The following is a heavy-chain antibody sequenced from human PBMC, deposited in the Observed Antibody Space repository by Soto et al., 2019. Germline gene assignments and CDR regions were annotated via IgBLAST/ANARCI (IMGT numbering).Heavy chain of an antibody. Sequence: ETLSLTCTVSGGSVSSGSYYWSWIRQPPGKGLEWIGYIYYSGSTNYNPSLKSRVTISVDTSKNQFSLKLSSVTAADTAVYYCARGLAGNWFDPWGQGTLVTVSS. CDR1: GGSVSSGSYY. V-gene: IGHV4-61*01. D-gene: IGHD6-19*01. CDR3: ARGLAGNWFDP. J-gene: IGHJ5*02. CDR2: IYYSGST.